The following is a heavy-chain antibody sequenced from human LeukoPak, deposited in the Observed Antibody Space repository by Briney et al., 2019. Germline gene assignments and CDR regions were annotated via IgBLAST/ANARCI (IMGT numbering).Heavy chain of an antibody. V-gene: IGHV4-38-2*02. J-gene: IGHJ3*02. CDR1: GYSISSGYY. Sequence: SETLSLTCTVSGYSISSGYYWGWIRQPPGKGLEWIGSIYYSGSTYYNPSLKSRVTISVDTSKNQFSLKLSSVTAADTAVYYCARDREDDYVWGSYRYILAFDIWGQGTMVTVSS. D-gene: IGHD3-16*02. CDR2: IYYSGST. CDR3: ARDREDDYVWGSYRYILAFDI.